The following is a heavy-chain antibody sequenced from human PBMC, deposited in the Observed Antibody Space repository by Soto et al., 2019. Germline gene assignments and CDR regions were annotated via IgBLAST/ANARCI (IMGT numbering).Heavy chain of an antibody. Sequence: GGPVKVSCQGSGGTLSSYAISWGRQGPGQGLEWMGGIIPIFGTANYAQKFQGRVTITADESTSTAYMELSSLRSEDTAVYYCARGHYYDSSGHDAFDIWGQGTMVTVSS. D-gene: IGHD3-22*01. J-gene: IGHJ3*02. CDR3: ARGHYYDSSGHDAFDI. V-gene: IGHV1-69*01. CDR1: GGTLSSYA. CDR2: IIPIFGTA.